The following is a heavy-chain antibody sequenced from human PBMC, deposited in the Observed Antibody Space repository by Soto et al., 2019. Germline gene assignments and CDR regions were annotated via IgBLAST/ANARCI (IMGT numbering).Heavy chain of an antibody. CDR2: IYYSGST. Sequence: SETLSLTCTVSGGSISSSSYYWGWIRQPPGKGLEWIGSIYYSGSTYYNPSLKSRVTISVDTSKNQFSLKLSSVTAADTAVYYCARLEGYYDILTAFNWFDPWGQGTLVTVSS. J-gene: IGHJ5*02. CDR1: GGSISSSSYY. D-gene: IGHD3-9*01. V-gene: IGHV4-39*01. CDR3: ARLEGYYDILTAFNWFDP.